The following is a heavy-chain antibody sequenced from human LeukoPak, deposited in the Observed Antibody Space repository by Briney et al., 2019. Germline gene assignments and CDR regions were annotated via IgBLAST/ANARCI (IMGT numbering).Heavy chain of an antibody. J-gene: IGHJ5*02. CDR1: GGSMSSYY. Sequence: SETMSLAWTVAGGSMSSYYCGWIRQLPGKGLEWIGEIKHSGSTNSNTSLKRRVTISVDTSKNQFSLKLSSVTAADTAVYYCARAGLKIAAAGTSTPRAFDPWGQGTLITVSS. CDR2: IKHSGST. D-gene: IGHD6-13*01. V-gene: IGHV4-34*01. CDR3: ARAGLKIAAAGTSTPRAFDP.